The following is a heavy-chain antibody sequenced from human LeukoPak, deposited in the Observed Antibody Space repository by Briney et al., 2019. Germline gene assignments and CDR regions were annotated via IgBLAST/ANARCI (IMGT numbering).Heavy chain of an antibody. Sequence: PGGSLTLSCAASGFTFSTYAMTWLRQAPGKGLEWVSAISGSGRNTYYADSGKGRFTISRDNSKNTLYLQVNSLRADDTAVYYCAGGRATETLWDYWGQGTLVTVSS. CDR2: ISGSGRNT. CDR1: GFTFSTYA. J-gene: IGHJ4*02. CDR3: AGGRATETLWDY. V-gene: IGHV3-23*01. D-gene: IGHD2/OR15-2a*01.